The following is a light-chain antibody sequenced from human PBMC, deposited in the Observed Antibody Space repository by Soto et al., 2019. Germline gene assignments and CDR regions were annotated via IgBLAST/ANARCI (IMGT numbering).Light chain of an antibody. CDR1: SSNIGSNT. CDR3: AAWDDSLKGAV. J-gene: IGLJ7*01. CDR2: SNN. V-gene: IGLV1-44*01. Sequence: QSVLTQPPSASGTPGQRVIISCSGSSSNIGSNTVNWYHQLPGTAPKLLIYSNNQRPSGVPGRFSGSKSGTSASLAIRGLQSEDEADYFCAAWDDSLKGAVFGGGTQLTVL.